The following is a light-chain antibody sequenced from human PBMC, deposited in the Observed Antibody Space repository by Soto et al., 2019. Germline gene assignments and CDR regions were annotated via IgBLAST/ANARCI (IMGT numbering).Light chain of an antibody. Sequence: VVTQPPGTLSLSPGERATLSCRASQTVRNNYLAWYQQKPGQAPRLLIYDASSRATGIPDRFSGGGSGTDFTLTSSRLEPEDFAVYYCQQFSSYPLTFGGGTKVDIK. CDR2: DAS. V-gene: IGKV3-20*01. J-gene: IGKJ4*01. CDR1: QTVRNNY. CDR3: QQFSSYPLT.